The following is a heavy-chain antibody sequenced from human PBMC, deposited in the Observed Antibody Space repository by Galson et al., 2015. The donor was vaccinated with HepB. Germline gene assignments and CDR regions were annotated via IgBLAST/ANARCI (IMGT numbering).Heavy chain of an antibody. J-gene: IGHJ6*02. Sequence: SVKVSCKASGGTFSSYTISWVRQAPGQGLEWMGRVIPILGIANYAQKFQGRVTITADKSTSTAYMELSSLRSEDTAVYYCARVRDQSYGMDVWGQGTTVTVSS. D-gene: IGHD2-2*01. CDR2: VIPILGIA. CDR1: GGTFSSYT. V-gene: IGHV1-69*02. CDR3: ARVRDQSYGMDV.